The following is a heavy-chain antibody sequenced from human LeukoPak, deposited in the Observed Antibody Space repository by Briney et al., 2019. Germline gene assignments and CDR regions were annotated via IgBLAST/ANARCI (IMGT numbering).Heavy chain of an antibody. J-gene: IGHJ4*02. V-gene: IGHV3-7*01. CDR2: IKHDGSEK. CDR1: GFIFTNYF. D-gene: IGHD3-3*01. Sequence: PGGSLRLSCAASGFIFTNYFMSWVRQAPGKGLEWVASIKHDGSEKYYVDSVRGRFTISRDNTMNSLYLQMSSLRAEDTAVYYCATDRGWRTSGYYLYYFEFGGRGPRVTFSS. CDR3: ATDRGWRTSGYYLYYFEF.